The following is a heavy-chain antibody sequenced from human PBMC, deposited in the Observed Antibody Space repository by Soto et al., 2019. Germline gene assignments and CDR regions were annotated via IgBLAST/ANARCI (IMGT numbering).Heavy chain of an antibody. J-gene: IGHJ4*02. CDR3: ARRPSHDY. V-gene: IGHV3-30-3*01. Sequence: QVQLVESGGGVVQPGRSLRLSCAASGFTFSSYAMHWVRQAPGKGLEWVAVISYDGSNKYYADSVKGRFTISRDNSKNTLYLQMNSLRAEDTAVYYCARRPSHDYWGQGTLVTVSS. CDR2: ISYDGSNK. CDR1: GFTFSSYA.